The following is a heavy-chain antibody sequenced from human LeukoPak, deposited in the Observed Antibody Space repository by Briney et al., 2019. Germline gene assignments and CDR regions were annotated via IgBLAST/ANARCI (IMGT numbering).Heavy chain of an antibody. V-gene: IGHV1-2*02. D-gene: IGHD3-22*01. CDR3: ARDSYYYDSSGYYMGHAFDI. Sequence: VASVKVSCKASGYTFTGYYMHWVRQAPGQGLEWMGWINPNSGGTNYAQKFQGRVTMTRDTSISTAYMEPSRLRSDDTAVYYCARDSYYYDSSGYYMGHAFDIWGQGTMVTVSS. CDR2: INPNSGGT. CDR1: GYTFTGYY. J-gene: IGHJ3*02.